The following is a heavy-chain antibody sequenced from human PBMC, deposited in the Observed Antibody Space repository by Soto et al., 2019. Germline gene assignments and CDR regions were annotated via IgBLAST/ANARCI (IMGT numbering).Heavy chain of an antibody. Sequence: ASVKVSCKASGYTFTGYYMHWVRQAPGQGLEWMGWINPNSGGTNYAQKFQGWVTMTRDTSISTAYMELSRLRSDDTAVYYCARDLVNSDTQYYYYGMDVWGQGTTVTVSS. CDR1: GYTFTGYY. D-gene: IGHD6-13*01. V-gene: IGHV1-2*04. J-gene: IGHJ6*02. CDR3: ARDLVNSDTQYYYYGMDV. CDR2: INPNSGGT.